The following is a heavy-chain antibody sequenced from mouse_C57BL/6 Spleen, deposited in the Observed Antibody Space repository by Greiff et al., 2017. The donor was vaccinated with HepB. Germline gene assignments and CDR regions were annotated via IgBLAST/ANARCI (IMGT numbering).Heavy chain of an antibody. Sequence: VQLQQPGAELVRPGTSVKLSCKASGYTFTSYWMHWVKQRPGQGLEWIGVIDPSDSYTNYNQKFKGKATLTVDTSSSTAYMQLSSLTSEDSAVYYCARRDYYYGSSYFDYWGQGTTLTVSS. CDR3: ARRDYYYGSSYFDY. J-gene: IGHJ2*01. CDR1: GYTFTSYW. D-gene: IGHD1-1*01. CDR2: IDPSDSYT. V-gene: IGHV1-59*01.